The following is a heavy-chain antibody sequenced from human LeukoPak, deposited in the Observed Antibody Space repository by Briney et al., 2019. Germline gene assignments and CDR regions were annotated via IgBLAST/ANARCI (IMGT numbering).Heavy chain of an antibody. CDR2: IYYSGST. CDR3: ARQSVGDFWSGYSTGFY. J-gene: IGHJ4*02. Sequence: SETQSLTCTVSGGSISSYYWSWIRQPPGKGLEWIGYIYYSGSTNYNPSLKSRVTISVDTSKNQFSLKLSSVTAADTAVYYCARQSVGDFWSGYSTGFYWGQGTLVTVSS. V-gene: IGHV4-59*08. D-gene: IGHD3-3*01. CDR1: GGSISSYY.